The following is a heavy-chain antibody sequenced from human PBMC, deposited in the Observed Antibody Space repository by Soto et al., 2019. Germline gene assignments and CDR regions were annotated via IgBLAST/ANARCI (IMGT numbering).Heavy chain of an antibody. J-gene: IGHJ4*02. CDR1: GFTFSDHY. V-gene: IGHV3-72*01. Sequence: EVQLVESGGGLVQPGGSLRLSCAASGFTFSDHYMDWVRQAPGKGLEWIGRIKNKDNTYKTEYVASVKGRFTISRDDSKNSLFLQMNSLKAEDTALYFCTRVRLGTTTRYFDYWGRGTLVSVSS. D-gene: IGHD1-26*01. CDR3: TRVRLGTTTRYFDY. CDR2: IKNKDNTYKT.